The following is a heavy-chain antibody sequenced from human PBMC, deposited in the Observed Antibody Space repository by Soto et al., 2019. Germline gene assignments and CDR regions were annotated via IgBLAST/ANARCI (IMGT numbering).Heavy chain of an antibody. V-gene: IGHV3-23*01. CDR3: AKDRVVVTAVFDY. J-gene: IGHJ4*02. CDR2: ISGSGGST. Sequence: GVLRLSCAASGFTFSSYAMSWVRQAPGKGLEWVSAISGSGGSTYYADSVKGRFTISRDNSKNTLYLQMNSLRAEDTAVYYCAKDRVVVTAVFDYWGQGTLVTAPQ. CDR1: GFTFSSYA. D-gene: IGHD2-21*02.